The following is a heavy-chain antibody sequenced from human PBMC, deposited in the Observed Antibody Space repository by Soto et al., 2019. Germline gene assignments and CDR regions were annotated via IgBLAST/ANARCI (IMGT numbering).Heavy chain of an antibody. J-gene: IGHJ4*02. CDR3: ASDSPRDLDWSHVFES. D-gene: IGHD3-9*01. Sequence: QVQLVESGGGVVQPGRSLRVSCAASGFTFSTYAMHWVRQAAGKGLEWVAVISYDGSTKHYVDSVKGRFTISRDNSKNRVYLQMNSLRVDDRAVYHCASDSPRDLDWSHVFESWGQGTLVTVSS. CDR1: GFTFSTYA. CDR2: ISYDGSTK. V-gene: IGHV3-30-3*01.